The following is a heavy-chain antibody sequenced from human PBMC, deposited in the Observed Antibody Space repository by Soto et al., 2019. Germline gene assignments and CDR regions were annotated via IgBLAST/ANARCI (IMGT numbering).Heavy chain of an antibody. CDR3: SHFFYDYIWGSYRSGHYYYMDV. CDR1: GFSLSTSGVG. V-gene: IGHV2-5*01. J-gene: IGHJ6*03. D-gene: IGHD3-16*02. CDR2: IYLYDDK. Sequence: ESGPTLVNPTQTLTLTCTFSGFSLSTSGVGVGWIRQPPGKALEWLALIYLYDDKCYSPSLRSRLTITKDTSKNQLVLTMTNIDPVDTATYYCSHFFYDYIWGSYRSGHYYYMDVWGKGTTVTVSS.